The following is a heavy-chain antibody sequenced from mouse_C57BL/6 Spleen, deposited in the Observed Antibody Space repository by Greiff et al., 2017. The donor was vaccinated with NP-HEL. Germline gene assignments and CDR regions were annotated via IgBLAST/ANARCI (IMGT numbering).Heavy chain of an antibody. D-gene: IGHD1-1*01. Sequence: EVQLQQSGPELVKPGASVKIPCKASGYTFTDYNMDWVKQSHGKSLEWIGDINPNNGGTIYNQKFKGKATLTVDKSSSTAYMELRSLTSEDTAVYYCARRHYGSSPSYWYFDVWGTGTTVTVSS. J-gene: IGHJ1*03. CDR2: INPNNGGT. V-gene: IGHV1-18*01. CDR1: GYTFTDYN. CDR3: ARRHYGSSPSYWYFDV.